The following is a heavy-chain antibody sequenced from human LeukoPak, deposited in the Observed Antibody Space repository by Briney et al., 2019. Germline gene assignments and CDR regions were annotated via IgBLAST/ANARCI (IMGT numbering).Heavy chain of an antibody. CDR3: ARALGSEYYYYYYGMDV. CDR2: INAGNGNT. CDR1: GYTFTSYA. D-gene: IGHD3-10*01. J-gene: IGHJ6*02. Sequence: ASVKVSCKASGYTFTSYAMHWVRQAPGQRLEWMGWINAGNGNTKYSQKFQGRVTITRDTSASTAYMELSSLRSEDMAVYYCARALGSEYYYYYYGMDVWGQGTTVTVSS. V-gene: IGHV1-3*03.